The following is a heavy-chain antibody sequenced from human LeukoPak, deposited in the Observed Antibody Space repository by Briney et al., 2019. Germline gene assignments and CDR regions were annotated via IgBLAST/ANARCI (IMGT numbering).Heavy chain of an antibody. CDR1: GFTFDDYG. CDR2: IDGSGGST. V-gene: IGHV3-23*01. CDR3: AKVTVTGTRGAFDI. D-gene: IGHD6-19*01. J-gene: IGHJ3*02. Sequence: PGGSLRLSCAASGFTFDDYGMSWVRQAPGKGLEWVSTIDGSGGSTYYADSVKGRFTISRDNFQNTVNLQMNSLRAEDTAVYYCAKVTVTGTRGAFDIWGQGTMVTVSS.